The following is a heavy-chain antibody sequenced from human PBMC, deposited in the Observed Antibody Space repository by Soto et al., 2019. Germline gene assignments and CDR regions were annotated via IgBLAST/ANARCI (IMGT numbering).Heavy chain of an antibody. Sequence: QVQLQESGPGLVKPSQTLSLTCTVSGGSISSGDYYWSWIRQPPGKGLEWIGYIYYSGSTYYNPSLKSRGTISVDTSKNQFSLKLSSVTAADTAVYYCARSDVIAARTFDYWGQGTLVTVSS. CDR1: GGSISSGDYY. D-gene: IGHD6-6*01. CDR3: ARSDVIAARTFDY. CDR2: IYYSGST. V-gene: IGHV4-30-4*01. J-gene: IGHJ4*02.